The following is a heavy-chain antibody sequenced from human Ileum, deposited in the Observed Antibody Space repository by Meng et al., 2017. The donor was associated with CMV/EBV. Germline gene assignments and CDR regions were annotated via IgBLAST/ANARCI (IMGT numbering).Heavy chain of an antibody. V-gene: IGHV1-2*02. Sequence: NASTAYFLPWVRQAPGQGLQWLGWVDPNRGGTNYAQKVQGRVTMTWDTSITTAYMELTRLRSDDTAVYYCTRSRYCSSSSCRGGFDPWGQGTLVTVSS. CDR3: TRSRYCSSSSCRGGFDP. D-gene: IGHD2-2*01. CDR2: VDPNRGGT. CDR1: NASTAYF. J-gene: IGHJ5*02.